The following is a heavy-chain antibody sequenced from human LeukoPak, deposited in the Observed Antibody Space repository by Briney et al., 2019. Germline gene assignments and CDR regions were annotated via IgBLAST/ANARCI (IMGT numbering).Heavy chain of an antibody. V-gene: IGHV3-23*01. J-gene: IGHJ4*02. Sequence: GGSLRLSCAASGFTFSSYAMSWVRQAPGKGLEWVSAISGSGGSTYYADSVKGRFTISRDNSKNMLYLQMNSLRAEDTAVYYCAKDDIGSWEKLFDYWGQGTLVTVSS. CDR2: ISGSGGST. CDR3: AKDDIGSWEKLFDY. CDR1: GFTFSSYA. D-gene: IGHD1-26*01.